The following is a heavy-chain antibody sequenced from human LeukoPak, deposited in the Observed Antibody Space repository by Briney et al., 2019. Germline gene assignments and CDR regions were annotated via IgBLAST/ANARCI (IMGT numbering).Heavy chain of an antibody. CDR1: GFTFSRYN. D-gene: IGHD3-10*01. Sequence: GGSLRLSCATSGFTFSRYNMNWVRQAPGKGLEWVSSISSSSISINYADSVKGRFTISRDNSKNTLYLQMNSLRAEDTAVYYCAKDPLAGSGSYYSPDNWFDPWGQGTLVTVSS. V-gene: IGHV3-21*04. CDR3: AKDPLAGSGSYYSPDNWFDP. CDR2: ISSSSISI. J-gene: IGHJ5*02.